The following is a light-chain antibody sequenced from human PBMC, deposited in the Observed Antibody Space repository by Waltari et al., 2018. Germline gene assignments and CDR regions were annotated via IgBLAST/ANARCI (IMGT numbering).Light chain of an antibody. CDR1: QSVSSSY. J-gene: IGKJ2*01. CDR3: LQYGSSPYT. CDR2: GAY. Sequence: VLTQSPGTLSLFPGERATLSCRASQSVSSSYLAWYQHKPGQAPRLLIYGAYSRATAIPDRFSGSWSGTDFTLTISRLEPEDFAVYYCLQYGSSPYTFGQGTKLEIK. V-gene: IGKV3-20*01.